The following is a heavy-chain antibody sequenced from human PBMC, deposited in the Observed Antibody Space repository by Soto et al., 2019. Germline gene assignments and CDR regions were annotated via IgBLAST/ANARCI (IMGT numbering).Heavy chain of an antibody. CDR1: GGSISSYY. J-gene: IGHJ4*02. CDR3: ARETPYDSSGTIDY. CDR2: IYYSGST. V-gene: IGHV4-59*01. Sequence: SATLSLTCTVSGGSISSYYWSWIRQPPGKGLEWIGYIYYSGSTNYNPSLKSRVTISVDTSKNQFSLKLSSVTAADTAVYYCARETPYDSSGTIDYWGQGTLVAVSS. D-gene: IGHD3-22*01.